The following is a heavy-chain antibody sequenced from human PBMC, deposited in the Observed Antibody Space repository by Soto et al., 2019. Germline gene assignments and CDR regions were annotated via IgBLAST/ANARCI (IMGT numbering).Heavy chain of an antibody. CDR2: IYYSGST. CDR1: GGSISSGGYY. V-gene: IGHV4-31*03. D-gene: IGHD3-3*01. J-gene: IGHJ6*02. CDR3: ARDLIRGYDFWSGYYQAPYYYGMDV. Sequence: LSLTCTVSGGSISSGGYYWSWIRQHPGKGLEWIGYIYYSGSTYYNPSLKSRVTISVDTSKNQFSLKLSSVTAADTAVYYCARDLIRGYDFWSGYYQAPYYYGMDVWGQGTTVTVSS.